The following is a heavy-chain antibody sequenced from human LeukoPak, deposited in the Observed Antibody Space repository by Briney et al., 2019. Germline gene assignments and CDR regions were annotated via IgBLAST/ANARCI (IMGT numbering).Heavy chain of an antibody. CDR3: ARGFVGYYDSSGYTYLYYFDY. V-gene: IGHV4-34*01. D-gene: IGHD3-22*01. CDR2: INHSGST. CDR1: GGSFSGYY. J-gene: IGHJ4*02. Sequence: SETLSLTCAVYGGSFSGYYWSWIRQPPGKGLEWIGEINHSGSTNYNPSLKSRVTVSVDTSKNQFSLKLSSVTAADTAVYYCARGFVGYYDSSGYTYLYYFDYWGQGTLVTVSS.